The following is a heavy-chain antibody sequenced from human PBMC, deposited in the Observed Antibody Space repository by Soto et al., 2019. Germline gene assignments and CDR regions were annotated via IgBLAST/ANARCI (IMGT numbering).Heavy chain of an antibody. V-gene: IGHV3-30-3*01. J-gene: IGHJ4*02. D-gene: IGHD3-10*01. CDR1: GFTFSSYA. CDR2: ISYDGSNK. Sequence: QVQLVESGGGVVQPGRSLRLSCAASGFTFSSYAMHWVRQAPGKALEWVAVISYDGSNKYDADSVKGRFTISRDNSKNTLYLQMNGLRAENTAVYYCARLEITMVRGVTDYWGQGTLVTVSS. CDR3: ARLEITMVRGVTDY.